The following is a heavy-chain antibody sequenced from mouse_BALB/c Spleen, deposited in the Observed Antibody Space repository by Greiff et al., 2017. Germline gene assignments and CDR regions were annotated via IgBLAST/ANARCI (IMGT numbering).Heavy chain of an antibody. Sequence: EVQLVESGPSLVKPSQTLSLTCSVTGDSITSGYWNWIRKFPGNKLEYMGYISYSGSTYYNPSLKSRISITRDTSKNQYYLQLNSVTTEDTATYYCARSYYYGSSYDAMDYWGQGTSVTVSS. CDR3: ARSYYYGSSYDAMDY. CDR1: GDSITSGY. V-gene: IGHV3-8*02. D-gene: IGHD1-1*01. CDR2: ISYSGST. J-gene: IGHJ4*01.